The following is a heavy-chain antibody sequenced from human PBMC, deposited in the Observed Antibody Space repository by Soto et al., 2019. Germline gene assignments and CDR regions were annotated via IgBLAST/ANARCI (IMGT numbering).Heavy chain of an antibody. J-gene: IGHJ6*02. CDR3: AKVPYYGSGSYHYYYGMDV. V-gene: IGHV3-23*01. CDR1: GFTFSDYY. Sequence: GGSLRLSCAASGFTFSDYYMSWIRQAPGKGLEWVSTISGSGGSTYYADSVKGRFTISRDNSKNTLYLQMNSLRAEDTAVYYCAKVPYYGSGSYHYYYGMDVWGQGTTVTVSS. CDR2: ISGSGGST. D-gene: IGHD3-10*01.